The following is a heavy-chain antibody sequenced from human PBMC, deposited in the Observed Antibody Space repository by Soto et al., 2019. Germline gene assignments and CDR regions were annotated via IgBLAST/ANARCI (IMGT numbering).Heavy chain of an antibody. J-gene: IGHJ4*02. D-gene: IGHD3-16*02. CDR1: GYTFTSYG. V-gene: IGHV1-18*01. Sequence: ASVKFSCKASGYTFTSYGISWVRHAPGQGLEWMGWISAYNGNTNYAQKLQGRVTMTTDTSTSTAYMELRSLRSDDTAVYYCARDSPMITFGGVIVRYYFDYWGQGTLVTAPQ. CDR3: ARDSPMITFGGVIVRYYFDY. CDR2: ISAYNGNT.